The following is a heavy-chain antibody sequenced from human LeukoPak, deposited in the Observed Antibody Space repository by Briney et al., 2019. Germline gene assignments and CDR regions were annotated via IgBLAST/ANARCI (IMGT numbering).Heavy chain of an antibody. J-gene: IGHJ4*02. CDR2: IYYSGST. Sequence: PSETLSLTCTVSGGSISSSSYYWGWIRQPPGKGLEWIGSIYYSGSTYYNPSLKSRVTISVDTPKNQFSLKLSSVTAADTAVYYCARLGVAAAGPYFDYWGQGTLVTVSS. D-gene: IGHD6-13*01. CDR3: ARLGVAAAGPYFDY. V-gene: IGHV4-39*01. CDR1: GGSISSSSYY.